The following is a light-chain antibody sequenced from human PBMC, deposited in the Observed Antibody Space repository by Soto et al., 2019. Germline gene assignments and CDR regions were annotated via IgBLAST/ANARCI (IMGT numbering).Light chain of an antibody. Sequence: DIQMTQSPSTLSASVGDRVTITCRASQSINIWLAWYQQKPGKAPNLLIYDASNLESGVPSRFSGSGSGTEFTLTISSLQPDDSASYHCQQYNSSPWTFGQGTKVEIK. CDR3: QQYNSSPWT. J-gene: IGKJ1*01. V-gene: IGKV1-5*01. CDR1: QSINIW. CDR2: DAS.